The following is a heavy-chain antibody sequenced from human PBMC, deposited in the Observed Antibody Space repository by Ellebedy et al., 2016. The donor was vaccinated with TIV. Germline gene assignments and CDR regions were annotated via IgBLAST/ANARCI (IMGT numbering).Heavy chain of an antibody. V-gene: IGHV4-31*11. Sequence: SETLSLTXAVYGGSFSGYYWSWIRQHPGKGLEWIGYIYYSGSTYYNPSLKSRVTISVDTSKNQFSLKLSSVTAADTAVYYCARDRGHCSSTSCYSNFDYWGQGTLVTVSS. D-gene: IGHD2-2*01. J-gene: IGHJ4*02. CDR3: ARDRGHCSSTSCYSNFDY. CDR2: IYYSGST. CDR1: GGSFSGYY.